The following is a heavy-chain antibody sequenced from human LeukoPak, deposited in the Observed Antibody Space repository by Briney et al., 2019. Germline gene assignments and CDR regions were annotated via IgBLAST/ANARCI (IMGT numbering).Heavy chain of an antibody. V-gene: IGHV1-2*04. J-gene: IGHJ4*02. Sequence: PAASVKVSCKTSGYTFTVKFLHWLRQAPGQGLEWMTGIEPNSGGAVYGQNFRGWVTVTRDTSVSTAYMELSRLRSDDTAVYYCAVENFYDRSGYSKAFDYWGQGTLVTVSS. CDR2: IEPNSGGA. CDR1: GYTFTVKF. CDR3: AVENFYDRSGYSKAFDY. D-gene: IGHD3-22*01.